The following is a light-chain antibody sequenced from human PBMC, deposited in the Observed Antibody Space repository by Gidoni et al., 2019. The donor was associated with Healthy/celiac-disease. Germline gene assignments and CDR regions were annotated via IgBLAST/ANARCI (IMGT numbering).Light chain of an antibody. CDR3: QQYNSYRT. J-gene: IGKJ1*01. Sequence: DIQMTQSPSTLSASVGDRVTITCRASQSISSWLAWYQQKPGKAPKLLIYKASSLERGVPSRFSGSGSGTEFTFTISSLQPDDFATYCCQQYNSYRTFGQGTKVEIK. CDR2: KAS. V-gene: IGKV1-5*03. CDR1: QSISSW.